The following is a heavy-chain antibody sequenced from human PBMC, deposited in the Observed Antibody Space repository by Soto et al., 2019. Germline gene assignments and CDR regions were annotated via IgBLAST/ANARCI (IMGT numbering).Heavy chain of an antibody. CDR1: GFNFNDYG. CDR3: KKDIRRIGAYGPHTFDS. Sequence: EVQLVESGGGLVQPGRSLRLSCAASGFNFNDYGMHWVRQVPGKGLEWVSGISWTGGPIGYSDSVKGRFTISRDNAKNSLILQRKSRRVEAPALYYFKKDIRRIGAYGPHTFDSWGQGPRVPV. CDR2: ISWTGGPI. D-gene: IGHD3-10*01. J-gene: IGHJ4*02. V-gene: IGHV3-9*01.